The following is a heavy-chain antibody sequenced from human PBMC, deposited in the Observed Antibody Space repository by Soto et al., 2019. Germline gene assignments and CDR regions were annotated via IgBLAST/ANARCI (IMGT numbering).Heavy chain of an antibody. J-gene: IGHJ4*02. CDR2: IWYDGSNK. CDR3: ARSGIAVAGHDY. V-gene: IGHV3-33*01. CDR1: GFTFSSYG. D-gene: IGHD6-19*01. Sequence: QVQLVESGGGVVQPGRSLRLSCAASGFTFSSYGMHWVRQAPGKGLEWVAVIWYDGSNKYYADSVKGRFTIYRDNSKNTLYLQMNSLRAEDTAVYYCARSGIAVAGHDYWGQGTLVTVSS.